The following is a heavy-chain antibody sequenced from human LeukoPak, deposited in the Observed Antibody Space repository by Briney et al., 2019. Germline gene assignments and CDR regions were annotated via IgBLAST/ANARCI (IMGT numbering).Heavy chain of an antibody. CDR2: IYYTGST. D-gene: IGHD1-26*01. CDR3: AKDLSGSYFYRDVFDK. CDR1: GGSISTYY. Sequence: SETLSLTCTVSGGSISTYYWTWIRQPPGKGLEWIGYIYYTGSTNYNPSLRSRVTILVATSKNQFSLKLSSVTAADTAVYYCAKDLSGSYFYRDVFDKWGQGTKVTVSS. V-gene: IGHV4-59*01. J-gene: IGHJ3*02.